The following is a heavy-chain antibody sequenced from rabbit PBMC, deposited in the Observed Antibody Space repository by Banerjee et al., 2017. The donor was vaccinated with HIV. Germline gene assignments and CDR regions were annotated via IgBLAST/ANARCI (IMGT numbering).Heavy chain of an antibody. CDR1: GFTISSSYW. J-gene: IGHJ4*01. D-gene: IGHD4-1*01. CDR2: IYAGSSGST. CDR3: ARDLAGVIGWNFNL. V-gene: IGHV1S45*01. Sequence: QEQLKETGGGLVTPGGSLTLTCTASGFTISSSYWICWVRQAPGKGLEWIACIYAGSSGSTYYASWAKGRFTISKTSSTTVTLQMTSLTAADTATYFCARDLAGVIGWNFNLWGQGTLVTVS.